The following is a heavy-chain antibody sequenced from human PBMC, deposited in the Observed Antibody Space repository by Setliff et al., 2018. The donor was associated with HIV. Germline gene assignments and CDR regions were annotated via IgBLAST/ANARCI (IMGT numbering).Heavy chain of an antibody. CDR3: TAIVGSYDTFDF. CDR2: MKSNINGGTT. J-gene: IGHJ3*01. CDR1: GFRFSNAW. V-gene: IGHV3-15*01. Sequence: GGSLRLSCAASGFRFSNAWMSWVRQAPGKGLEWVGRMKSNINGGTTDYAAPVKGRFTIPRDDSKNTLYLQMNSLKNEDTAMYSCTAIVGSYDTFDFWGQGTMVTVSS. D-gene: IGHD1-26*01.